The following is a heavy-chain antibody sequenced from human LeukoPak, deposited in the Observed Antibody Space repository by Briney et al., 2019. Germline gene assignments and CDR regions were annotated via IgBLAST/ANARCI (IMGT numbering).Heavy chain of an antibody. CDR3: AKGRTDSSGYFDY. CDR2: ISWNSGSI. V-gene: IGHV3-9*03. CDR1: GFTFSSYA. D-gene: IGHD3-22*01. J-gene: IGHJ4*02. Sequence: GGSLRLSCAASGFTFSSYAMSWVRQAPGKGLEWVSVISWNSGSIGYADSVKGRFTISRDNAKNSLYLQMNSLRAEDMALYYCAKGRTDSSGYFDYWGQRTLVTVSS.